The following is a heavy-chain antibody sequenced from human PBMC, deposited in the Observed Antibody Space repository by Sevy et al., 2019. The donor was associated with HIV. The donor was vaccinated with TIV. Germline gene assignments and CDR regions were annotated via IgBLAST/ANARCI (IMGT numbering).Heavy chain of an antibody. D-gene: IGHD1-26*01. CDR2: ISWSSGNI. V-gene: IGHV3-9*01. J-gene: IGHJ4*02. Sequence: SLKISCAASGFTFDDYTMNWVRQAPGKGLEWVSGISWSSGNIAYADSVEGRFTISRDNAKNSPYLQMNSLRVEDTALYYCVKDRSGSYSFDYWGQGTLVTVSS. CDR3: VKDRSGSYSFDY. CDR1: GFTFDDYT.